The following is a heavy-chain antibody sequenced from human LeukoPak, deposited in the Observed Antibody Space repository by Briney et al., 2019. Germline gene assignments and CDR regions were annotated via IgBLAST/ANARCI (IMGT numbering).Heavy chain of an antibody. V-gene: IGHV4-38-2*01. J-gene: IGHJ4*02. Sequence: SETLSLTCAVSGYSISSGYYWGWIRQPPGKGLEWIGSIYHTGSTYYNPSLQSRVTISLDSPKNQFSLKLTSVTAADTAVYYCASGGTAVVMALTYYFDTWGQGTPVTVSP. D-gene: IGHD3-22*01. CDR2: IYHTGST. CDR3: ASGGTAVVMALTYYFDT. CDR1: GYSISSGYY.